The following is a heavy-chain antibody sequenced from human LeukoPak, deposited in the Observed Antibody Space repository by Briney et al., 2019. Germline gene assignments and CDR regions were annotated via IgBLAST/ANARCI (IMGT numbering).Heavy chain of an antibody. J-gene: IGHJ3*01. Sequence: GESLKISCHGSGYSSSRYWIGWVRQMPRKGLEWMGIIYPGDSDTRYSPSFQGHVTISADKSISTAYLQWSSLKASDTAMYFCARQAYSSGHDAFDFWGQGTMVTVSS. CDR3: ARQAYSSGHDAFDF. CDR1: GYSSSRYW. CDR2: IYPGDSDT. D-gene: IGHD6-19*01. V-gene: IGHV5-51*01.